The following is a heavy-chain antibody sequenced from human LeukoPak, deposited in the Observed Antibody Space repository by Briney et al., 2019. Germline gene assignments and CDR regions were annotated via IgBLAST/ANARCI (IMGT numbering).Heavy chain of an antibody. J-gene: IGHJ4*02. V-gene: IGHV4-34*01. CDR2: INHSGST. CDR1: GGSFSGYY. Sequence: SETLSLTCAVYGGSFSGYYWGWIRQPPGKGLEWIGEINHSGSTNYNTSLKSRVTISVETSKNQFSLKLSSVTAADTAVYYCGSPWDFWGQGTLVTVSS. D-gene: IGHD2-15*01. CDR3: GSPWDF.